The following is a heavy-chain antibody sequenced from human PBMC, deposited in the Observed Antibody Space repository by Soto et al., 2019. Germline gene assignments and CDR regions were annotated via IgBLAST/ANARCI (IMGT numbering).Heavy chain of an antibody. D-gene: IGHD5-12*01. CDR3: AKDSGYDLQRLYYYGMDV. CDR2: ISGSGGST. V-gene: IGHV3-23*01. J-gene: IGHJ6*02. CDR1: GFTFSSYA. Sequence: GGSLRLSCAASGFTFSSYAMSWFRQAPGKGLEWVSAISGSGGSTYYADSVKGRFTISRDNSKNTLYLQMNSMRAEDTAVYYCAKDSGYDLQRLYYYGMDVWGQGTTVTVSS.